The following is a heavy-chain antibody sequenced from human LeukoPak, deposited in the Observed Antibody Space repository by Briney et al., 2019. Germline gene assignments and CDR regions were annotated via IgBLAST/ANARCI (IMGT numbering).Heavy chain of an antibody. D-gene: IGHD4-11*01. Sequence: ASVKVSCKASGYTFTNYGVSWVRQAPGQGPEGMGWISAYNGYTNYAQKFQFRVTMTTDTSTSTAYMELRGLTSDDTAVYYCARDKAVTTERTQYFHHWGQGTLVTVSS. J-gene: IGHJ1*01. V-gene: IGHV1-18*01. CDR2: ISAYNGYT. CDR3: ARDKAVTTERTQYFHH. CDR1: GYTFTNYG.